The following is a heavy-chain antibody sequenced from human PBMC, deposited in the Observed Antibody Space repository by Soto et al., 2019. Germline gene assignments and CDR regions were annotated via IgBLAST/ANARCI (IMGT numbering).Heavy chain of an antibody. V-gene: IGHV3-30*18. D-gene: IGHD6-13*01. CDR1: GFTFSSYG. CDR3: AKAPFPVYSSSWGHFDY. J-gene: IGHJ4*02. CDR2: ISYDGSNK. Sequence: QVQLVESGGGVVQPGRSLRLSCAASGFTFSSYGMHLVRQAPGKGLEWVAVISYDGSNKYYADSVKGRFTISRDNSKNTLYLQMNSLRAEDTAVYYCAKAPFPVYSSSWGHFDYWGQGTLVTVSS.